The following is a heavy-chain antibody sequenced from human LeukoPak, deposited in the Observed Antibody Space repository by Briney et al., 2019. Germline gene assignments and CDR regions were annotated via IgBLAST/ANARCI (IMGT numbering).Heavy chain of an antibody. CDR2: ITTTGDTK. D-gene: IGHD2-2*01. V-gene: IGHV3-48*01. Sequence: GGSLRLSCGGSGFILSDYRMDWVRQAPGKGLEWVSLITTTGDTKYYADSVKGRFTISRDNAKNSLSLKMNSLRADDTAVYYCVRDAKEGQLLDRSVWGKGTTVIVSS. J-gene: IGHJ6*04. CDR1: GFILSDYR. CDR3: VRDAKEGQLLDRSV.